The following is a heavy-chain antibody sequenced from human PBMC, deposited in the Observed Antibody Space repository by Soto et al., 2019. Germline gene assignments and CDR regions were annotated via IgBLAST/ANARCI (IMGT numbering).Heavy chain of an antibody. Sequence: GGSLRLSCAASGFTFSSYAMSWVRQAPGKGLEWVSAISGSGGSTYYADSVKGRFTISRDNSKNTLYLQMNSLRAEDTAVYYCAKDVATMVRGVKAPPLPLPYYFDYWGQGTLVTVSS. V-gene: IGHV3-23*01. CDR2: ISGSGGST. J-gene: IGHJ4*02. CDR1: GFTFSSYA. CDR3: AKDVATMVRGVKAPPLPLPYYFDY. D-gene: IGHD3-10*01.